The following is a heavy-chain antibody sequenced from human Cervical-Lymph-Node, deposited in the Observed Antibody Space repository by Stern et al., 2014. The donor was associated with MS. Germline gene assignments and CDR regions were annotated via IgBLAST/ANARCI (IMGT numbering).Heavy chain of an antibody. CDR2: IYPGDSDA. V-gene: IGHV5-51*01. D-gene: IGHD3-16*01. CDR1: GYSFSTYW. CDR3: ARPSNSGLFLYH. J-gene: IGHJ1*01. Sequence: EVHLVESGAEVKKPGESLKISCKSSGYSFSTYWIAWVRQMPGRGLEWMGLIYPGDSDARYSPSFQGHVTRSADKSISTAYLQWSSLKASDTAIYYCARPSNSGLFLYHWGQGTLVTVSS.